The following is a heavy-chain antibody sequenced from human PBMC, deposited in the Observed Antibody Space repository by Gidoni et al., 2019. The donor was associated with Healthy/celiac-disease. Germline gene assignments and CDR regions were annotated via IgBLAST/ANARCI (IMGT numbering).Heavy chain of an antibody. D-gene: IGHD4-17*01. CDR2: ISYDGSNK. J-gene: IGHJ5*02. CDR3: AKDNLRWSGWFDP. Sequence: QVQLVETGGGVVQPGRSLRLSCAASGFTFSSYGMHWVRQAPGKGLEWVAVISYDGSNKYYADSVKGRFTISRDNSKNTLYLQMNSLRAEDTAVYYCAKDNLRWSGWFDPWGQGTLVTVSS. CDR1: GFTFSSYG. V-gene: IGHV3-30*18.